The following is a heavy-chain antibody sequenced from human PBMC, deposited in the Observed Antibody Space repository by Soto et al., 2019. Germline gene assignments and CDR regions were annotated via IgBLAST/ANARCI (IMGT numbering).Heavy chain of an antibody. V-gene: IGHV4-59*08. Sequence: QVQLQESGPGLVKPSETLSLTCTVSGGSISSYYWSWIRQPPGKGLEWIGYIYYSGSPKYNPSLKSRVTISVDTAKNQFSLKLSSVTAADKAVYYCARHVGYYSQGEWFDPWGQGTLVTVSS. CDR2: IYYSGSP. CDR1: GGSISSYY. J-gene: IGHJ5*02. D-gene: IGHD2-15*01. CDR3: ARHVGYYSQGEWFDP.